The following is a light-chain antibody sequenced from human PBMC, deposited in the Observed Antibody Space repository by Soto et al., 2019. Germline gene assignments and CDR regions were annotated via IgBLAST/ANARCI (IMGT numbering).Light chain of an antibody. CDR2: DAF. CDR3: QQRRGWPPYT. J-gene: IGKJ2*01. V-gene: IGKV3-11*01. CDR1: QSISNY. Sequence: EIVLTQSPATLSLSPGETATLSCRASQSISNYLAWYQHQPGQAPRLLIYDAFKRATGIPARFSGSGSGTDFTLTISSLEPEDFAVYYCQQRRGWPPYTFGQGTKLEIK.